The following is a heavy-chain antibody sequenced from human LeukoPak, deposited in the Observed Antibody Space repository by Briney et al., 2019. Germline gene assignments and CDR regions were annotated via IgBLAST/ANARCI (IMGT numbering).Heavy chain of an antibody. Sequence: ASVKVSCKASGYTFTSYYMHWVRQAPGQGLEWMGWINPNSGGTNYAQKFQGRVTMTRDTSISTAYMELSRLRSDDTAVYYCAREGGYGSGSYLIYFDYWGQGTLVTVSS. D-gene: IGHD3-10*01. V-gene: IGHV1-2*02. CDR2: INPNSGGT. J-gene: IGHJ4*02. CDR3: AREGGYGSGSYLIYFDY. CDR1: GYTFTSYY.